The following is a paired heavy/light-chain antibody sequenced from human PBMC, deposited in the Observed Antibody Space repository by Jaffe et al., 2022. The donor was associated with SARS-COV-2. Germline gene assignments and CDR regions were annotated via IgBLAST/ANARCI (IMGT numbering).Light chain of an antibody. CDR2: EVT. J-gene: IGLJ3*02. V-gene: IGLV2-23*02. CDR3: CSHSGSPWV. Sequence: QSALTQPASVSGSPGQSITLSCSRPGSGVEIDHLVSWYQQHPGKAPKLIIYEVTKRPSGVSNRFSGSKSGNTASLTISGLQVEDEADYYCCSHSGSPWVFGGGTKLTVL. CDR1: GSGVEIDHL.
Heavy chain of an antibody. CDR2: IKSKGDGGTT. CDR1: GFTFSNAW. V-gene: IGHV3-15*01. J-gene: IGHJ4*02. CDR3: ATESPHFDY. Sequence: EVQLVESGGGLVKPGGSVRLSCAGSGFTFSNAWMSWVRQAPGKGLEWVGRIKSKGDGGTTDYAAPVKGRFIISRDDSETTVFLEMNSLKTEDTALYYCATESPHFDYWGQGTLLTVSS.